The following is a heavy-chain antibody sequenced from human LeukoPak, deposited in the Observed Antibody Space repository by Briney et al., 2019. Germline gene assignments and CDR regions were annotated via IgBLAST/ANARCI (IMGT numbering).Heavy chain of an antibody. V-gene: IGHV4-61*01. Sequence: PSETLSLTCTVSGGSVSSGSYYWSWIRQPPGKGLEWIGYIYYSGSTNYNPSLKSRVTISVDTSKNQFSLKLSSVTAADTAVYYCARDEAVAGIGLGWFDPWGQGTLVTVSS. D-gene: IGHD6-19*01. CDR3: ARDEAVAGIGLGWFDP. CDR2: IYYSGST. CDR1: GGSVSSGSYY. J-gene: IGHJ5*02.